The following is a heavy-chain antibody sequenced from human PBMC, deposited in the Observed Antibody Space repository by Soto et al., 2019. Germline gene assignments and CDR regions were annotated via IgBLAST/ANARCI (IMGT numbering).Heavy chain of an antibody. CDR1: GFTFSSYA. CDR2: ISGSGGST. CDR3: AKDLYYDFWSGYFVLGY. D-gene: IGHD3-3*01. Sequence: GGSLRLSCAASGFTFSSYAMSWVRQAPGKGLEWVSAISGSGGSTYYADSVKGRFTISRDNSKNTLYLQMNSLRAEDTAVYYCAKDLYYDFWSGYFVLGYWGQGTLVTVSS. V-gene: IGHV3-23*01. J-gene: IGHJ4*02.